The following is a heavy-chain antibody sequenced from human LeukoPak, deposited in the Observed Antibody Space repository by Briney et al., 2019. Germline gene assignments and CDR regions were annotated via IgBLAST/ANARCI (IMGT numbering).Heavy chain of an antibody. V-gene: IGHV1-46*01. J-gene: IGHJ4*02. Sequence: ASVKVSCKTSGYTFTSFYIHWVRQAPAQGLEWMGMINPHGPHTSYARKFRGRVTMTRDTSTSTVYMEMSSLRSDDTAVYYCARGPPWSHYFDSRGYFLGVFDYWGQGALVTVSS. CDR1: GYTFTSFY. CDR3: ARGPPWSHYFDSRGYFLGVFDY. D-gene: IGHD3-22*01. CDR2: INPHGPHT.